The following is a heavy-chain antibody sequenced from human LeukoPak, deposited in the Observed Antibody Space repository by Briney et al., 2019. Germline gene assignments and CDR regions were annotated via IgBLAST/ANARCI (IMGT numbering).Heavy chain of an antibody. CDR3: ARGASGYDSDYYFYYMDV. CDR2: ILPIVGPA. Sequence: SVNVSCKTSGGAFSTYTIYWVRQAPGQGLEWMGRILPIVGPANYAQNFQGRVTITADKSTSTVYMELSSLRSDDTAVYYCARGASGYDSDYYFYYMDVWGKGTTVTVSS. CDR1: GGAFSTYT. V-gene: IGHV1-69*08. J-gene: IGHJ6*03. D-gene: IGHD5-12*01.